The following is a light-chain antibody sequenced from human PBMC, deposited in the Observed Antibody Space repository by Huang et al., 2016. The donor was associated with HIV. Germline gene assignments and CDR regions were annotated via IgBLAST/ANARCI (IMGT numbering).Light chain of an antibody. CDR1: QGISSY. V-gene: IGKV1-8*01. CDR3: QQYYSYPYT. CDR2: AAS. Sequence: PSPSSLSASTGDRVTITCRASQGISSYLAWYQQKPVPAPKLLIYAASTLQSGVPSRFSGSGSGTDFTRNIICLQSEDFATYYCQQYYSYPYTFGQGTKLEIK. J-gene: IGKJ2*01.